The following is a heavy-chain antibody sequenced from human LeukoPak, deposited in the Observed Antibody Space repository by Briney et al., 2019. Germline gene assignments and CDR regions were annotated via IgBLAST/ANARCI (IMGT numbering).Heavy chain of an antibody. CDR3: AKDHIRRDGYSDFDY. CDR1: GFTFSSYA. Sequence: PVGSLRLSCAASGFTFSSYAMSWVRQAPGKGLEWVSGISDSGTGTYYADSVKGRFTISRDNSKNTLFLQMNSLRAEDTAVYYCAKDHIRRDGYSDFDYWGQGTLVTVSS. V-gene: IGHV3-23*01. CDR2: ISDSGTGT. D-gene: IGHD5-24*01. J-gene: IGHJ4*02.